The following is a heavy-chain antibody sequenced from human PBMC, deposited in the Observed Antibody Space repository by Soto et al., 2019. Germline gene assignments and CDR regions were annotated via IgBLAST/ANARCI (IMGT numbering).Heavy chain of an antibody. CDR3: TGLDGSGSYFHYYGMDV. V-gene: IGHV3-49*04. Sequence: PGGSLRLSCTTSGFTFGDYAMTWVRQAPGKGLEWVGFIRSKTYGGTTEYAASVEGRFTVSRDDSKSIAYLQMNSLRAEDTAVYYCTGLDGSGSYFHYYGMDVWGQGTTVTVSS. CDR1: GFTFGDYA. D-gene: IGHD3-10*01. CDR2: IRSKTYGGTT. J-gene: IGHJ6*02.